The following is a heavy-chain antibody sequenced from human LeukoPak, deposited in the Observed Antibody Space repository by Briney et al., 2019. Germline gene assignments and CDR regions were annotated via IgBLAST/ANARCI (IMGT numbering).Heavy chain of an antibody. CDR3: AKDGGQWLVDY. CDR1: GFTFSNSA. V-gene: IGHV3-23*01. D-gene: IGHD6-19*01. CDR2: ISDSGGRT. J-gene: IGHJ4*02. Sequence: TGGSLRLSCAASGFTFSNSAMNWVRQAPGKGLEWVSGISDSGGRTYYVDSAKGRFTCSRDNSKNTLHLQMNSLRAEDTAVYYCAKDGGQWLVDYWGQGTLVTVSS.